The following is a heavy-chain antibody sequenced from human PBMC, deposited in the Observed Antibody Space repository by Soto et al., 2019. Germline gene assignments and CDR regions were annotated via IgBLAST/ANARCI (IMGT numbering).Heavy chain of an antibody. J-gene: IGHJ6*02. CDR1: GGTFSSYA. CDR3: ARRRLEPGMDV. V-gene: IGHV1-69*01. Sequence: VQLVQSGAEVKKAGSAVKVSCKASGGTFSSYAISWVRQAPGQGLEWMGGIILIFGKGNYAQKFQGRVTITADESTSTAYMELSSLRSEDTAVYYCARRRLEPGMDVWGQGTTVTVSS. D-gene: IGHD1-1*01. CDR2: IILIFGKG.